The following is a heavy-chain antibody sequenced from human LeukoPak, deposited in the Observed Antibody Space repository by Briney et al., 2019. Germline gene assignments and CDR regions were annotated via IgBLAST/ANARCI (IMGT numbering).Heavy chain of an antibody. CDR3: AKWGDYDVLTGYYVSDY. CDR1: GFTFSSYA. Sequence: PGGSLRLSCAASGFTFSSYAMSWVRQAPGKGLEWVSAISGSGGSTYYADSVKGPFTISRDNSKNTLYLQMNSLRAEDTAVYYCAKWGDYDVLTGYYVSDYWGQGTLVTVSS. V-gene: IGHV3-23*01. D-gene: IGHD3-9*01. J-gene: IGHJ4*02. CDR2: ISGSGGST.